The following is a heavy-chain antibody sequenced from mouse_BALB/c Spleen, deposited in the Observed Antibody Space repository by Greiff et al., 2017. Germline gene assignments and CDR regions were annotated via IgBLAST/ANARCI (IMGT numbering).Heavy chain of an antibody. D-gene: IGHD4-1*02. CDR2: IRNKANGYTT. CDR3: ARDPNWDWYFDV. CDR1: GFTFTDYY. V-gene: IGHV7-3*02. Sequence: EVMLVESGGGLVQPGGSLRLSCATSGFTFTDYYMSWVRQPPGKALEWLGFIRNKANGYTTEYSASVKGRFTISRDNSQSILYLQMNTLRAEDSATYYCARDPNWDWYFDVWGAGTTVTVSS. J-gene: IGHJ1*01.